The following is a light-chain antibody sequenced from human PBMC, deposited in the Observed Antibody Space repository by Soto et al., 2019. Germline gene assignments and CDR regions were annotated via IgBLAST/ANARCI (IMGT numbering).Light chain of an antibody. V-gene: IGKV3-15*01. CDR3: QHYVTSPIT. CDR2: DAS. CDR1: QSVRSN. Sequence: EILMTQSPATLSVSPGERAALSCRASQSVRSNLAWYQQKPGQAPRXLIYDASNRETGTPDRFSGGGSGTEFTLTISRLQPEDFAVYYCQHYVTSPITFGQGTRLEIK. J-gene: IGKJ5*01.